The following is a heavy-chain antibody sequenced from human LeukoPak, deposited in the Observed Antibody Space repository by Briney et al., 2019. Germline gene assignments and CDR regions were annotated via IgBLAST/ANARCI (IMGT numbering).Heavy chain of an antibody. J-gene: IGHJ1*01. CDR1: GFTFSDYY. CDR3: ARGHNGQQLAAKYFQH. D-gene: IGHD6-13*01. V-gene: IGHV3-11*01. Sequence: GGSLRLSCAASGFTFSDYYMSWIRQAPGKGMEWVSYISSSGSTIYYADSVKGRFTISRDNAKNSLYLQMNSLRAEDTAVYYCARGHNGQQLAAKYFQHWGQGTLVTVSS. CDR2: ISSSGSTI.